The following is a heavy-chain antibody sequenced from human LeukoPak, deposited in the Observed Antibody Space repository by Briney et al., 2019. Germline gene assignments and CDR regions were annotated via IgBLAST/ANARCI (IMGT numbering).Heavy chain of an antibody. CDR2: ISYDGSNK. J-gene: IGHJ4*02. V-gene: IGHV3-30*04. Sequence: GGSLRLSCAASGFTFSSYAMHWVRQAPGKGLEGVAVISYDGSNKYYADSVKGRFTISRDNSKNTLYLQMNSLRAEDTAVYYCARVPAYDSSGYTGDYFDYWGQGTLVTVSS. CDR3: ARVPAYDSSGYTGDYFDY. D-gene: IGHD3-22*01. CDR1: GFTFSSYA.